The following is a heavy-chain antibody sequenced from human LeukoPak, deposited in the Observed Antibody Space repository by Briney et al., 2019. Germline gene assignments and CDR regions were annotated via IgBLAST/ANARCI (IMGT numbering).Heavy chain of an antibody. CDR1: GVALDDYA. Sequence: GGSLRLSCAASGVALDDYAMHWVRRAPGKGLEWVSLISGDGGSTYYADSVKGRFTISRDNSKNSLYLQMNSLRTEDTALYYCAKDRATYPGGVWGQGTTVTVSS. D-gene: IGHD1-26*01. V-gene: IGHV3-43*02. CDR3: AKDRATYPGGV. CDR2: ISGDGGST. J-gene: IGHJ6*02.